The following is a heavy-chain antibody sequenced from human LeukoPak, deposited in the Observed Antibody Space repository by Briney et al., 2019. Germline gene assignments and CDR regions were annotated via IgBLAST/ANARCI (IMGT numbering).Heavy chain of an antibody. CDR3: ARDNDYGDYAGVPFDY. Sequence: RASAKVSCEASGGTFSSYAISWVRQAPGQGLEWMGRIIPIFGIANYAQKFQGRVTITADKSTSTAYMELSSLRSEDTAVYYCARDNDYGDYAGVPFDYWGQGTLVTVSS. J-gene: IGHJ4*02. CDR2: IIPIFGIA. D-gene: IGHD4-17*01. CDR1: GGTFSSYA. V-gene: IGHV1-69*04.